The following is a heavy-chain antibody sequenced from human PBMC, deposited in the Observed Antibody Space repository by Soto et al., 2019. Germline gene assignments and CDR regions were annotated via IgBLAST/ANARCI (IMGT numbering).Heavy chain of an antibody. Sequence: QVQLVESGGGVVQPGRSLRLSCAASGFTFSSYAMHWVRQAPGKGLEWVAVISYDGSNKYYADSVKGRFTISRDNSKNTLYLQMNSLRAEDTAVYYCARPGSRYCSGGSCPDYFDYWGQGTLVTVSS. J-gene: IGHJ4*02. CDR2: ISYDGSNK. CDR1: GFTFSSYA. V-gene: IGHV3-30-3*01. CDR3: ARPGSRYCSGGSCPDYFDY. D-gene: IGHD2-15*01.